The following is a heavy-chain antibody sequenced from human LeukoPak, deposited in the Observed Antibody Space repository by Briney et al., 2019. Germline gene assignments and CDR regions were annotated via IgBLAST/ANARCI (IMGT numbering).Heavy chain of an antibody. CDR3: ARDQSDTAMGPFDY. V-gene: IGHV1-69*01. J-gene: IGHJ4*02. D-gene: IGHD5-18*01. CDR1: GGTFSSYA. Sequence: SVKVSCKASGGTFSSYAISWVRPAPGQGLEWMGGIIPIFGTANYAQKFQGRVTITADESTSTAYMELSSLRSEDTAVYYCARDQSDTAMGPFDYWGQGTLVTVSS. CDR2: IIPIFGTA.